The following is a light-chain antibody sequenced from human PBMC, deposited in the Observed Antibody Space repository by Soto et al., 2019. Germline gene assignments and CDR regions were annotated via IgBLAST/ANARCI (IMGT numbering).Light chain of an antibody. V-gene: IGKV1-39*01. Sequence: DIRMTQSPSSLSASVGDSVTITCRASQSISIYLNWYQQKPGKAPKLLISGASTLQSGVPSRFSGGGSGTDFTLTISSLQPEDFATYYCKQSYRTVITFGQGTRLEIK. CDR3: KQSYRTVIT. J-gene: IGKJ5*01. CDR1: QSISIY. CDR2: GAS.